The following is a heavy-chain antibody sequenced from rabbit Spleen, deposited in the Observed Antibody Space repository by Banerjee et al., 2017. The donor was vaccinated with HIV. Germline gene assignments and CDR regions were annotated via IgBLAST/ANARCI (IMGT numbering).Heavy chain of an antibody. CDR3: VREVAVKFNL. D-gene: IGHD4-1*01. CDR1: GFAFNNSY. Sequence: QREESGGGLVQPGGPLKLSGKASGFAFNNSYIQWVRQAPGKGLEWIGYIDPVFGITNYAVSVKGRFTISRDNTQNTLYLQLNSLTAADTATYFCVREVAVKFNLWGPGTLVTVS. V-gene: IGHV1S7*01. J-gene: IGHJ4*01. CDR2: IDPVFGIT.